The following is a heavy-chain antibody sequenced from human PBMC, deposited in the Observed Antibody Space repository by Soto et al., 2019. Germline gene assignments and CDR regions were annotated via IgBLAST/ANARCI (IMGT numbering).Heavy chain of an antibody. CDR1: GFTFSAYD. V-gene: IGHV3-13*01. J-gene: IGHJ3*02. Sequence: GGSLRLSCAASGFTFSAYDMHWVRQTTGKGLEWVSAIGAADDTFYAASVKGRFTISRDNSKNTLYLQMNSLRAEDTAVYYCARGMYGSGSYYIGDAFDMWGQGTMVTVSS. CDR3: ARGMYGSGSYYIGDAFDM. D-gene: IGHD3-10*01. CDR2: IGAADDT.